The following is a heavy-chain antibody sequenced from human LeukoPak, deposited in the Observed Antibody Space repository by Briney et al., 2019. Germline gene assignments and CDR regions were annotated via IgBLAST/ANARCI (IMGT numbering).Heavy chain of an antibody. V-gene: IGHV4-34*01. J-gene: IGHJ4*02. CDR2: INHSGST. CDR1: GGSFSGYY. Sequence: SETLSLTCAVYGGSFSGYYWSWIRQPPGKGLEWIGEINHSGSTNYNPSLKSRVTISVDTSKNQFSLKLSSVTAADTAVYYCARVFPNYYGSGSYYPRYDYWGQGTLVTVSS. CDR3: ARVFPNYYGSGSYYPRYDY. D-gene: IGHD3-10*01.